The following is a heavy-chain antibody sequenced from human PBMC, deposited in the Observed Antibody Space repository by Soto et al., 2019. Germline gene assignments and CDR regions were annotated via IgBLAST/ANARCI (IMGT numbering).Heavy chain of an antibody. CDR3: ARNKLASIQQWLGLSGMDV. Sequence: QVQLQESGPGLVKPSETLSLTCTVSGGSISSYYWSWIRQPPGKGLEWIGYIYYSGSTNYNPSLKSRVTISVDTSKNQFSLKLSSVTAADTAVYYCARNKLASIQQWLGLSGMDVWGQGTTVTVSS. J-gene: IGHJ6*02. V-gene: IGHV4-59*01. CDR2: IYYSGST. D-gene: IGHD6-19*01. CDR1: GGSISSYY.